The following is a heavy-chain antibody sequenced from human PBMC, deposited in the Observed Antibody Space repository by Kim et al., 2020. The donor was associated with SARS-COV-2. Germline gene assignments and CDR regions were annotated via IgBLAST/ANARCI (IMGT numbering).Heavy chain of an antibody. CDR2: ISTSGDNT. D-gene: IGHD5-12*01. J-gene: IGHJ6*02. V-gene: IGHV3-23*01. CDR3: AKSLGYGTAYSYNGMDV. CDR1: GFSFANYA. Sequence: GGSLRLSCSASGFSFANYAMTWVRQAPGKGLEWVSVISTSGDNTDYADSVKGRFTISRDDSKSTVNVQMNSLRVEDTAIYYCAKSLGYGTAYSYNGMDVWGRGTMVTVAS.